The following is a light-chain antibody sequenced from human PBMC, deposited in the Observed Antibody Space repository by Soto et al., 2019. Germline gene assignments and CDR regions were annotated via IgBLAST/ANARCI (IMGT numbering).Light chain of an antibody. Sequence: QSVLTQPPSVSAAPGQKVNISCSGSSSNIGRNFVSWYQQLPGTGPKLLIYDNGKRPSGTPERFSGSKSGMSATLAITGLQTGDEADYYCGTWDSSLKAWLFGAGTKLTVL. CDR2: DNG. V-gene: IGLV1-51*01. CDR3: GTWDSSLKAWL. CDR1: SSNIGRNF. J-gene: IGLJ3*02.